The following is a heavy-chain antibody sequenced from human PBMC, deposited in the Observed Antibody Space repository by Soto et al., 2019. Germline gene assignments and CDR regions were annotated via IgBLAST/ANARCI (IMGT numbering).Heavy chain of an antibody. J-gene: IGHJ4*02. V-gene: IGHV4-34*01. D-gene: IGHD3-22*01. CDR1: GGSFSTYY. CDR2: INQSGST. CDR3: ARGYYYDSLRLDS. Sequence: SETLSLTCGVYGGSFSTYYWGWIRQPQGKGLEWIGEINQSGSTNYNPSLKSRVTMSLDTSRKQFSLKMSSVTAADAAVYYCARGYYYDSLRLDSWGQGTLVTVSS.